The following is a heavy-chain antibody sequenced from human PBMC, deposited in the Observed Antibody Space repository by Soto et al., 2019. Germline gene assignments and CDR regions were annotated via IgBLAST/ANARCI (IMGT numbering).Heavy chain of an antibody. CDR3: ARRHLAVAVSPWFDP. J-gene: IGHJ5*02. CDR1: GLSITDSEMG. D-gene: IGHD6-19*01. Sequence: QVTLKESGPVLVKPTETLTLRCTVSGLSITDSEMGVSWIRQPPGQPLEWLAHIDSSGEKSYRTFLKSRLDISKDTSKSQIVRTMTNMDPADTATYYCARRHLAVAVSPWFDPWGQGIPVTVSS. V-gene: IGHV2-26*01. CDR2: IDSSGEK.